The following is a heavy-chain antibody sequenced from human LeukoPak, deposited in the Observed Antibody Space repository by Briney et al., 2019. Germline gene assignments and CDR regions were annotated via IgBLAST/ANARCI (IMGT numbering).Heavy chain of an antibody. CDR3: ARDKNPTVFDY. V-gene: IGHV1-2*02. CDR1: GYSFTDYY. Sequence: ASVKVSCKASGYSFTDYYLHWVRQAPGQGLEWVGWMKPESGKTGTAQRFQGRVTLTRDTSTSTAYMEVTSLTSDDTAIYYCARDKNPTVFDYWGQGTLVTVSS. J-gene: IGHJ4*01. CDR2: MKPESGKT.